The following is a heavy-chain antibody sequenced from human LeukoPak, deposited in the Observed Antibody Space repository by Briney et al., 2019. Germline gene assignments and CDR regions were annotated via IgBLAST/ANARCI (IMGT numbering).Heavy chain of an antibody. Sequence: ASVKVSCKASGYTFTSYGISWVRQAPGQGLEWMGWISAYNGNTNYAQKLQGRVTMTTDTSTSTAYMELRSLRSDDTAVYYCARGGGGYYDSSGYYPPFDYWGQGTLVTVSS. CDR3: ARGGGGYYDSSGYYPPFDY. J-gene: IGHJ4*02. D-gene: IGHD3-22*01. CDR2: ISAYNGNT. V-gene: IGHV1-18*01. CDR1: GYTFTSYG.